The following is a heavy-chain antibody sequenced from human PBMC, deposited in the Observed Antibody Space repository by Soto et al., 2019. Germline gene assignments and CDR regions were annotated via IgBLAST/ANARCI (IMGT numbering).Heavy chain of an antibody. CDR1: GDSISSINNY. CDR2: ISYSGTT. D-gene: IGHD5-18*01. CDR3: ARGRGYSEGLAP. V-gene: IGHV4-30-4*01. Sequence: SETLSLTCTVSGDSISSINNYWSWIRQPPGEGLEWIGFISYSGTTSYSPSLKSRVAISLDTSKNQFSLSLNFVTAADTSVYYCARGRGYSEGLAPWGQGRLVT. J-gene: IGHJ5*02.